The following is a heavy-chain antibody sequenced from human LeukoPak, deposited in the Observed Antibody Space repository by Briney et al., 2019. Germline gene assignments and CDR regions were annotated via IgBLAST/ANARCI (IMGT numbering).Heavy chain of an antibody. CDR3: AGAVAGELEGFDY. Sequence: GGSLRLSCAASGFTFSSYSMNWVRQAPGKGLEWVSSISSSSSYIYYADSVKGRFTISRDNAKNSLYLQMNSLRAEDTAVYYCAGAVAGELEGFDYWGQGTLVTVSS. CDR1: GFTFSSYS. J-gene: IGHJ4*02. D-gene: IGHD6-19*01. CDR2: ISSSSSYI. V-gene: IGHV3-21*01.